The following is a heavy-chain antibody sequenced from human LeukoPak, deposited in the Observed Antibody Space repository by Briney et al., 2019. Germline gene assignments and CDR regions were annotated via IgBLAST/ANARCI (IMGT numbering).Heavy chain of an antibody. V-gene: IGHV4-59*01. CDR3: ARGRIAARPKNFDY. CDR1: GDSLSPFL. D-gene: IGHD6-6*01. CDR2: IYYSGNT. J-gene: IGHJ4*02. Sequence: SETLSLTCTVSGDSLSPFLWSWIRQTPVTGLEWLGSIYYSGNTNYNPALKSRLTMSLDTSKNQFSLRLNSLTPADTAVYYCARGRIAARPKNFDYWGQGTLVTVSS.